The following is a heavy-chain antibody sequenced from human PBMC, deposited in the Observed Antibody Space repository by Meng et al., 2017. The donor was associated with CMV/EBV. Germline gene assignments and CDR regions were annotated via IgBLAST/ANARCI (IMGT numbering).Heavy chain of an antibody. CDR3: ARVGISSSWYEPGTGWFDP. J-gene: IGHJ5*02. CDR1: GYTFTSYG. V-gene: IGHV1-69*05. CDR2: IIPIFGTA. Sequence: SVKVSCKASGYTFTSYGISWVRQAPGQGLEWMGGIIPIFGTANYAQKFQGRVTITTDESTSTAYMELSSLRSEDTAVYYCARVGISSSWYEPGTGWFDPWGQGTLVTVSS. D-gene: IGHD6-13*01.